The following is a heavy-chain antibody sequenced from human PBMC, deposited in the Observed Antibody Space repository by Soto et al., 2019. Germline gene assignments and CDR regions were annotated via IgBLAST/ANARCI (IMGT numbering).Heavy chain of an antibody. D-gene: IGHD3-22*01. Sequence: SETLSLTCTVSGGSISSYYWSWIRQPPGKGLEWIGYIYYSGSTNYNPSLKSRVTISVDTSKNQCSLKLSSVTAADTAVYYCASSQYYYDSSGYYSNWFDPWGQGTLVTVSS. V-gene: IGHV4-59*01. CDR3: ASSQYYYDSSGYYSNWFDP. J-gene: IGHJ5*02. CDR1: GGSISSYY. CDR2: IYYSGST.